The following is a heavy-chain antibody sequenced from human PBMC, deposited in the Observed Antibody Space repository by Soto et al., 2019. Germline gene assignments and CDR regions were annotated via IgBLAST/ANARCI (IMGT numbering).Heavy chain of an antibody. CDR1: GYTFTGYY. CDR3: AKTTPGDDAFDI. V-gene: IGHV1-2*02. J-gene: IGHJ3*02. Sequence: ASVKVSCKASGYTFTGYYMHWVRQAPGQGLEWMGWINPNSGGTNYAQKFQGRVTMTRDTSISTAYRELSRLRSDDTAVYYCAKTTPGDDAFDIWGQGTMVTVSS. CDR2: INPNSGGT. D-gene: IGHD4-17*01.